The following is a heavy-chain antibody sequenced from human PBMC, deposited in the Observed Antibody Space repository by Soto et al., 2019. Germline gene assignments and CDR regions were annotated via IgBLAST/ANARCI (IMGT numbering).Heavy chain of an antibody. V-gene: IGHV1-8*01. J-gene: IGHJ4*02. D-gene: IGHD3-16*01. CDR1: GYSFTSYD. CDR2: MNPYSGTT. Sequence: QVQLVQSGAEVKKPGASVKVSCKASGYSFTSYDFSWVRQATGQGLEWMGWMNPYSGTTATAQKFQGGVTMTLNTSTITVYMELGSLVSEDTAIYYCAMTPINMGGPDFWGQGTLVTVSS. CDR3: AMTPINMGGPDF.